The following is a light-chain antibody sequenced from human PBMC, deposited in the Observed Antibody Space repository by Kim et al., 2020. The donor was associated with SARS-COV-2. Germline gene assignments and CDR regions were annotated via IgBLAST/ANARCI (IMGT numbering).Light chain of an antibody. CDR2: QDS. V-gene: IGLV3-1*01. Sequence: GSPGQTASITCSGDKLGDKYACWYQQKPCQSPVVVIHQDSKRPSGIPERFSGSNSGNTATLTISGTQAMDEADYYCQAWDSSTVVFGGGTQLTVL. CDR3: QAWDSSTVV. J-gene: IGLJ2*01. CDR1: KLGDKY.